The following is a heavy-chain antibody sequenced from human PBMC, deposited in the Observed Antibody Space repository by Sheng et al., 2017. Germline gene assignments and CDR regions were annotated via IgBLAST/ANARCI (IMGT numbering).Heavy chain of an antibody. CDR3: ARDSLGRFLVNYYYMDV. CDR1: GGTFSSYA. V-gene: IGHV1-69*04. D-gene: IGHD3-3*01. CDR2: IIPILGIT. J-gene: IGHJ6*03. Sequence: QVQLVQSGAEVRKPGSSVKVSCKASGGTFSSYAVSWVRQAPGQGLEWVGGIIPILGITNYAQKFQGRVTITADNSTSTAYVELSSLRSEDTAVYYCARDSLGRFLVNYYYMDVWAKGTAVTVSS.